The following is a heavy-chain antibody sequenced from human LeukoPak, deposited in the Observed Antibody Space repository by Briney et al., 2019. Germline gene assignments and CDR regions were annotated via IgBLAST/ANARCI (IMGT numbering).Heavy chain of an antibody. V-gene: IGHV3-23*01. CDR2: ISGSGGST. CDR1: GFTFSSYA. D-gene: IGHD3-10*02. J-gene: IGHJ4*02. Sequence: GGSLRLSCAASGFTFSSYAMSWVRQAPGKGLEWVSAISGSGGSTYYAESVKGRFTISRDNSKNTLYLQMNSLRAEDTAVYYCAKSTKIGYYFDYWGQGTLVTVSS. CDR3: AKSTKIGYYFDY.